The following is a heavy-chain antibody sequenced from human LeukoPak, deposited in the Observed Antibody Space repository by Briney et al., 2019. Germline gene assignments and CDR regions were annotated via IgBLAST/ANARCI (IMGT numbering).Heavy chain of an antibody. CDR3: ARGFHYYGSGHYYYYGMDV. V-gene: IGHV3-66*01. CDR2: IYSGGST. CDR1: GFTVSSNY. J-gene: IGHJ6*02. D-gene: IGHD3-10*01. Sequence: GGSLRLSCAASGFTVSSNYMSWVRQAPGKGLEWVSVIYSGGSTYYADSVKGRFTISRDNSKNTLYLQMNSLRAEDTAVYYCARGFHYYGSGHYYYYGMDVWGQGTTVTVSS.